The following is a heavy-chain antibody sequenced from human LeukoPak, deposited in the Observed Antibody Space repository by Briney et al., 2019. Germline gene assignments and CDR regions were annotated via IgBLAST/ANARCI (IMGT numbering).Heavy chain of an antibody. CDR1: GFTFSSYG. CDR2: IRYDGSNK. V-gene: IGHV3-30*02. D-gene: IGHD3-22*01. CDR3: AKEDSSGYYPTYFDY. J-gene: IGHJ4*02. Sequence: GGSLRLSCAASGFTFSSYGMHWVRQAPGKGLEGVAFIRYDGSNKYYADSVKGRFTISRDNSKNTLYLQMNSLRAEDTAVYYCAKEDSSGYYPTYFDYWGQGTLVTVSS.